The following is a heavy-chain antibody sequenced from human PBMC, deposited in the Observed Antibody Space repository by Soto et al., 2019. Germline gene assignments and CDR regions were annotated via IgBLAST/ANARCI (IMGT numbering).Heavy chain of an antibody. CDR1: GFSFSNHW. J-gene: IGHJ4*02. CDR3: VTGLGY. Sequence: EVQVVESGGGLVQPGGSLRLSCVVSGFSFSNHWMNWVRQAPGKGLEWVANINKDESEKGYVDSVKGRFTISRDNARNSLYLQMNNLRAEDTAVYYVVTGLGYWGQGTLVTVSS. D-gene: IGHD2-15*01. CDR2: INKDESEK. V-gene: IGHV3-7*01.